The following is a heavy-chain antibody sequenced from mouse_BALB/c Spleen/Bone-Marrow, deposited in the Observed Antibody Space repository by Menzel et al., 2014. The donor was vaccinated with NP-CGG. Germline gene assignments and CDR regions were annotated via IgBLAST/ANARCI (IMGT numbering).Heavy chain of an antibody. CDR2: ISYGGGST. J-gene: IGHJ3*01. CDR1: GFTFSDYY. CDR3: ARACYRYAVAWFGY. D-gene: IGHD2-14*01. V-gene: IGHV5-12*02. Sequence: EVHLVESGGGLVQPGVSLKLSCATSGFTFSDYYMYWVRQAPEKRLEWVAYISYGGGSTYYPDTVKGRFTISRDNAKNTLYLQMSRLKSEDAAMYYCARACYRYAVAWFGYWGQGTLVTVSA.